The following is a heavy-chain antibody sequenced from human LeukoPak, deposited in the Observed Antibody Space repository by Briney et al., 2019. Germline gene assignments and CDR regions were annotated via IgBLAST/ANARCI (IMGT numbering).Heavy chain of an antibody. CDR1: GGSISSGDYY. Sequence: SETLSLTCTVSGGSISSGDYYLSWIRQPPGKGLEWIGYIYYSGSTYYNPSLKSRVTISVDTSNNQFSLNLRSVTAADTAVYYCAGERRLTGGVDRDFDYWGQGTLVTVSS. D-gene: IGHD7-27*01. CDR3: AGERRLTGGVDRDFDY. CDR2: IYYSGST. J-gene: IGHJ4*02. V-gene: IGHV4-30-4*08.